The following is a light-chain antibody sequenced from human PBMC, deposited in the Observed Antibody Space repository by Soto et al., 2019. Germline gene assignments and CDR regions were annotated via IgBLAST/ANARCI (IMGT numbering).Light chain of an antibody. Sequence: QSVLTQPASVSGSPGQSITISCTGSSNDVGLYNYVSWYQQHPGKAPKLVISDVTNRPSGVSDRFSGSKSGNTAFLTISGLQAEDEADYYCGSYTITATLFGRGTQLTVL. CDR3: GSYTITATL. J-gene: IGLJ2*01. CDR2: DVT. V-gene: IGLV2-14*03. CDR1: SNDVGLYNY.